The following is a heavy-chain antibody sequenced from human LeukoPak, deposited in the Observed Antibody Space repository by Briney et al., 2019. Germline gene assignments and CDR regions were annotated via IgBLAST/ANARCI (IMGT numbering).Heavy chain of an antibody. CDR1: GGSFSSYY. V-gene: IGHV4-34*01. D-gene: IGHD3-9*01. Sequence: SETLSLTCAVYGGSFSSYYWSWIRQPPGKGLEWIGEINHSGSTNYNPSLKSRVTISVDTSKNQFSLKLSSVTAADTAVYYCARMILTGPGRWVDPWGRGSLVTVSS. CDR3: ARMILTGPGRWVDP. J-gene: IGHJ5*02. CDR2: INHSGST.